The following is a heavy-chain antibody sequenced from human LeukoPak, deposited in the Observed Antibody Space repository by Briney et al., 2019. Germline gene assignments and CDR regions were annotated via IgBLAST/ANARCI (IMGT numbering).Heavy chain of an antibody. J-gene: IGHJ4*02. CDR1: GGSISSYY. V-gene: IGHV4-59*08. CDR3: ARLLAVAGSFDY. CDR2: IYYSGST. D-gene: IGHD6-19*01. Sequence: PSETLSLTCTVSGGSISSYYWSWLRQPPGKGLEWIGYIYYSGSTNYNPSLKSRVTISVDTSKNQFSLKLSSVTAADTAVYYCARLLAVAGSFDYWGQGTLVTVSS.